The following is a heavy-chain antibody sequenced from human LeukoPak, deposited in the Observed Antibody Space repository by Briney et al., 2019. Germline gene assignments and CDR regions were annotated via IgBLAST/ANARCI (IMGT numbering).Heavy chain of an antibody. CDR3: ARDEVGATPIDY. CDR2: INGDGSSV. V-gene: IGHV3-74*01. D-gene: IGHD1-26*01. CDR1: GSTFSSHW. Sequence: GGSLRLSCEASGSTFSSHWMHWVRQVPGKGLVWVSNINGDGSSVGYADSVKGRFAVSRDDAKNTLYLHMSSLRAEDTAVYYCARDEVGATPIDYWGQGTLVTVSS. J-gene: IGHJ4*02.